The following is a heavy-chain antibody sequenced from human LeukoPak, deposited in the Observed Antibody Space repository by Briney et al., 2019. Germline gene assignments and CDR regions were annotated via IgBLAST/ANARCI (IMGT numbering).Heavy chain of an antibody. CDR1: GFTFSSYA. J-gene: IGHJ4*02. V-gene: IGHV3-23*01. Sequence: GGSLRLSCAASGFTFSSYAMSWVRQAPGKGLEWVSAISGSGGSTYYADSVKGRFTISRDNSKNTLYLQMNSLRAEDTAVYYCAKDLTPDDIVVVPAALDYWGQGTLVTVSS. D-gene: IGHD2-2*01. CDR2: ISGSGGST. CDR3: AKDLTPDDIVVVPAALDY.